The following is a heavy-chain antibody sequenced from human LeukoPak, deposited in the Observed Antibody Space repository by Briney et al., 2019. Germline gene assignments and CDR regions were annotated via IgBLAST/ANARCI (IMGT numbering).Heavy chain of an antibody. D-gene: IGHD1-26*01. CDR2: ISYDGSNK. CDR1: GFTFSSYA. V-gene: IGHV3-30*15. Sequence: GRSLRLSCAASGFTFSSYAMHWVRQAPGKGLEWVAVISYDGSNKYYADSVKGRFTISRDNSKNTLYLQMSSLRAEDTAVYYCASARVGALDYWGQGTLVTVSS. CDR3: ASARVGALDY. J-gene: IGHJ4*02.